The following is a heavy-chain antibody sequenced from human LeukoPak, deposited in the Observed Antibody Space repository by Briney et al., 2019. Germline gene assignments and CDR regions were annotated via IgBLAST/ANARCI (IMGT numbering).Heavy chain of an antibody. CDR3: ARDLDNSGWYVFDY. CDR1: GGSISRYY. V-gene: IGHV4-59*01. D-gene: IGHD6-19*01. Sequence: SETLSLTCTVSGGSISRYYWSWIRQPPVKGLEWIGYISYSGGTNYNPSHKSRVTISVDTSKNQHSRKLSSVTAADTAVYYCARDLDNSGWYVFDYWGQGNLVTVSS. J-gene: IGHJ4*02. CDR2: ISYSGGT.